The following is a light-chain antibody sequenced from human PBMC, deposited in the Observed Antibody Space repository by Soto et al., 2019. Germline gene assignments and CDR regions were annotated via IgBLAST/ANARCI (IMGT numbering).Light chain of an antibody. Sequence: DIVMTQAPESLAVSLGERATINCKSSQSILYSPNNKNYLAWYQQKPGQAPRLLIYGASSRATGIPDRFSGSGSGTDFTLTISRLEPEDFVVYYCQQYGSSPPLTFGGGTKVDI. V-gene: IGKV4-1*01. J-gene: IGKJ4*01. CDR1: QSILYSPNNKNY. CDR3: QQYGSSPPLT. CDR2: GAS.